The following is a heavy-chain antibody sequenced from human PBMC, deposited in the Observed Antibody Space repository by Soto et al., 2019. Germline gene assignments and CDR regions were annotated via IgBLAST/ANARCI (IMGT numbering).Heavy chain of an antibody. V-gene: IGHV5-10-1*01. CDR3: ARVVVAATDYYYYYGMDV. CDR2: IDPSDSYT. J-gene: IGHJ6*02. CDR1: GYSFTSYW. D-gene: IGHD2-15*01. Sequence: PGESLKISCKVSGYSFTSYWISWVRQMPGKGLEWMGRIDPSDSYTNYSPSFRGHVTISADKSISTAYLQWSSLKASDTAMYYCARVVVAATDYYYYYGMDVWGQGTTVTVSS.